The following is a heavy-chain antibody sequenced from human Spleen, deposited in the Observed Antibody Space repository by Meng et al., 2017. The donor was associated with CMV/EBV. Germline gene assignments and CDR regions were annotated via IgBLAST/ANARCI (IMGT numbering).Heavy chain of an antibody. V-gene: IGHV4-39*07. D-gene: IGHD3-22*01. CDR2: IYYSGST. CDR1: GGSISSSSYY. CDR3: ASYSSGYYFHY. Sequence: CTVSGGSISSSSYYWGWIRQLPGKGLEWIGSIYYSGSTYYNPSLKSRVTISVDTSKNQFSLKLSSVTAADTAVYYCASYSSGYYFHYWGQGTLVTVSS. J-gene: IGHJ4*02.